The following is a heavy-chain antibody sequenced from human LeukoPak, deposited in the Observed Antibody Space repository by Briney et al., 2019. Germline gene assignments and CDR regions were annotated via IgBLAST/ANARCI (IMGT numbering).Heavy chain of an antibody. D-gene: IGHD2-21*02. CDR3: ARDHYHKIHSVMVTAPDY. Sequence: GASVKVSCKASGYTFTSYYMHWVLQAPGEGLEWMGIINPTGGSTSYAQKFQGRVTMTRDTSTSTVYMELSSLRSEDTAVYYCARDHYHKIHSVMVTAPDYWGQGTLVIVSS. CDR1: GYTFTSYY. CDR2: INPTGGST. J-gene: IGHJ4*02. V-gene: IGHV1-46*01.